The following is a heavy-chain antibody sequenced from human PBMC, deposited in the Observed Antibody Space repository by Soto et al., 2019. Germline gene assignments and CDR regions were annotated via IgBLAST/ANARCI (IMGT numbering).Heavy chain of an antibody. Sequence: QVQLVQSGAEVKKPGASVKVSCKASGYTFTSYDINWVRQATGQGLEWMGWMNPNSGNTGYAQKFQGRVTMTRNTSISTAYMELSSLRSEHTAVYYCARGGLSYYDSSDPGSSGYWGQGTLVTVSS. CDR2: MNPNSGNT. J-gene: IGHJ4*02. D-gene: IGHD3-22*01. CDR1: GYTFTSYD. V-gene: IGHV1-8*01. CDR3: ARGGLSYYDSSDPGSSGY.